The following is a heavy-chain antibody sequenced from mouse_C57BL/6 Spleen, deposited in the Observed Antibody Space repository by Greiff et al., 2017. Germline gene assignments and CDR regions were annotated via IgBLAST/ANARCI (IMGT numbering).Heavy chain of an antibody. D-gene: IGHD2-1*01. CDR1: GYTFTSYW. CDR2: LHPNSGST. CDR3: ASVTGDWFAY. J-gene: IGHJ3*01. Sequence: QVQLQQSGAELVKPGASVKLSCKASGYTFTSYWMHWVKQRPGQGLEWIGMLHPNSGSTNYNEKLKSKATLTVDKSSSTTYMQLSGLTSEYSAVYYCASVTGDWFAYWGQGTLVTVSA. V-gene: IGHV1-64*01.